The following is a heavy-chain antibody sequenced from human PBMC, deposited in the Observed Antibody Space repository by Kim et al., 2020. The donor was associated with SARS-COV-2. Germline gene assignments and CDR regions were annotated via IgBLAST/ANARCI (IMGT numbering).Heavy chain of an antibody. CDR3: ARDKESRLGELSLYGYYYYYYCMDV. D-gene: IGHD3-16*02. Sequence: GGSLRLSCAASGFTFSSYWMHWVRQAPGKGLVWVSRINSDGSSTSYADSVKGRFTISRDNAKNTLYLQMNSLRAEETAVYYCARDKESRLGELSLYGYYYYYYCMDVWGQGTTVTVSS. J-gene: IGHJ6*02. V-gene: IGHV3-74*01. CDR1: GFTFSSYW. CDR2: INSDGSST.